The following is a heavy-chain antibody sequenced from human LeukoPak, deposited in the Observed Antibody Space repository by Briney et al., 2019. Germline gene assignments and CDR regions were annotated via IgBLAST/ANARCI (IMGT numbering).Heavy chain of an antibody. CDR3: ARDLYGDYSFDY. Sequence: GGSLRHSCAASGFTFTTYSMNWVRQAPGKGLEWVSYISGSTSNIKYADSVMGRFTISRDNAKNSLYLQMNSLRDEDTAVYYCARDLYGDYSFDYWGQGTLVTVSS. J-gene: IGHJ4*02. CDR2: ISGSTSNI. V-gene: IGHV3-48*02. CDR1: GFTFTTYS. D-gene: IGHD4-17*01.